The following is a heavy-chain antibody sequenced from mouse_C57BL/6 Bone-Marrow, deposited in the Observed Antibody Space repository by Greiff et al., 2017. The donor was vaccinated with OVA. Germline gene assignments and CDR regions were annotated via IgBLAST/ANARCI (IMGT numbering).Heavy chain of an antibody. CDR1: GFNIKDDY. Sequence: EVQLQQSGAELVRPGASVKLSCTASGFNIKDDYMHWVKQRPEQGLEWIGWIDPENGDTEYASKFQGKATITADTSSNTAYLQLSSLTSEDTAVYYCTFWRDYDGPLSYWGQGTLVTVSA. V-gene: IGHV14-4*01. D-gene: IGHD2-4*01. CDR2: IDPENGDT. J-gene: IGHJ3*01. CDR3: TFWRDYDGPLSY.